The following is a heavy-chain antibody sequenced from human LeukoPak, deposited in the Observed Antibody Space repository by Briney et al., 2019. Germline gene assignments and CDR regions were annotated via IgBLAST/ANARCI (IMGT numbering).Heavy chain of an antibody. V-gene: IGHV3-21*01. CDR2: ISNNGNYI. J-gene: IGHJ4*02. Sequence: PGGSLRLSCAASGFTFSTYSMNWVRQAPGKGLEWASSISNNGNYIYYADSVKGRFTISRDNAKNSLYLQMNSLRVEDTAVYYCARLYCSGDCYAFDYWGQGTLVTVSS. CDR1: GFTFSTYS. CDR3: ARLYCSGDCYAFDY. D-gene: IGHD2-21*02.